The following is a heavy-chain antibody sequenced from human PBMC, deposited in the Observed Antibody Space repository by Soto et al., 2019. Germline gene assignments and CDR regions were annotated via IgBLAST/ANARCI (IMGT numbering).Heavy chain of an antibody. CDR1: GFTFRNYA. D-gene: IGHD1-20*01. J-gene: IGHJ4*02. CDR3: ARDNNGDY. V-gene: IGHV3-30-3*01. CDR2: ISHDENNK. Sequence: GGSLRLSCAASGFTFRNYAMHWVRQAPGKGLEWVAVISHDENNKYYADSVKGRFTISRDNSKNTLYLQMNSLRAEDTALYYCARDNNGDYWGQGTLVTVSS.